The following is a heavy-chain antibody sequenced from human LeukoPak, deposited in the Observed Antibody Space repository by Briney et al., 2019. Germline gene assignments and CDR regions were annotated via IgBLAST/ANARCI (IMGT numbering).Heavy chain of an antibody. CDR1: GGTFSSYA. J-gene: IGHJ4*02. D-gene: IGHD6-13*01. CDR3: ARGGSSWYPYFDY. Sequence: ASVKVSCKASGGTFSSYAISWVRQAPGQGLEWMGGIIPIFGTANYAQKFQGGVTIAADKSTSTAYMELSSLRSEDTAVYYCARGGSSWYPYFDYWGQGTLVTVSS. CDR2: IIPIFGTA. V-gene: IGHV1-69*06.